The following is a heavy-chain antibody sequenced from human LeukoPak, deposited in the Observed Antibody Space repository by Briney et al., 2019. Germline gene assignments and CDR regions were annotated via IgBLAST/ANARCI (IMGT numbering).Heavy chain of an antibody. CDR1: GFTVSSNY. J-gene: IGHJ4*02. CDR3: ARDSEYGGNYDY. Sequence: GGSLRLSCAASGFTVSSNYMSWVRQAPGKGLEWVSVIYSGGSTYYADSVMGRFTISRDNSKNTLYLQMNSLRAEDTAVYYCARDSEYGGNYDYWGQGTLVTVSS. V-gene: IGHV3-66*01. D-gene: IGHD2-15*01. CDR2: IYSGGST.